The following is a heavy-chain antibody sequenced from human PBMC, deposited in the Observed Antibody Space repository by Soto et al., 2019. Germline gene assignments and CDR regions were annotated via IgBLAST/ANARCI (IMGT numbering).Heavy chain of an antibody. V-gene: IGHV4-59*01. CDR3: ARGYSSSRHYYYYYMDV. D-gene: IGHD6-13*01. Sequence: PSETLSLTCTVSGGSISSYYWSWIRQPPGKGLEWIGYIYYSGSTNYIPSLKSRVTISVDTSKNQFSLKLSSVTAADTAVYYCARGYSSSRHYYYYYMDVWGEGTTVTVS. CDR1: GGSISSYY. CDR2: IYYSGST. J-gene: IGHJ6*03.